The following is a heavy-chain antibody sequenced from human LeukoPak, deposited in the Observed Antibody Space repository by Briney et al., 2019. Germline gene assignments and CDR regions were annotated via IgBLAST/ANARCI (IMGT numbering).Heavy chain of an antibody. Sequence: KPSETLSLTCTVSGGSIGSSNYYWGWIRQPPGKGLEWIGSIYYSGSTYYNPSLKSRVTISVDTSKNQFSLKLSSVTAAVTAVYYCASRYCYGGSCSDDCWGQGTLVIVSS. CDR3: ASRYCYGGSCSDDC. V-gene: IGHV4-39*01. CDR2: IYYSGST. J-gene: IGHJ4*02. D-gene: IGHD2-15*01. CDR1: GGSIGSSNYY.